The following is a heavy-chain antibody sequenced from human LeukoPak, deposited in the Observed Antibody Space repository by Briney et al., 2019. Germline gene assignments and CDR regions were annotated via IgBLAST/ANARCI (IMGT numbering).Heavy chain of an antibody. CDR2: ISSSSSYI. CDR1: GFTFDDYA. Sequence: PGGSLRLSXAASGFTFDDYAMHWVRQAPGKGLEWVSSISSSSSYIYYADSVKGRFTISRDNAKNSLYLQMNSLRAEDTAVYYCARVNRGTDYWGQGTLVTVSS. J-gene: IGHJ4*02. CDR3: ARVNRGTDY. V-gene: IGHV3-21*01. D-gene: IGHD7-27*01.